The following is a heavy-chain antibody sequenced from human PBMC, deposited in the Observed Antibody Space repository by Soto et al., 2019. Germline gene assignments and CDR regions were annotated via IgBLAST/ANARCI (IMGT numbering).Heavy chain of an antibody. V-gene: IGHV3-11*06. CDR3: VRTCSGGSCYPGEVDV. Sequence: GGSLRLSCAASGFLFSDYYMSWIRQAPGKGLEWVSYISSTGSYTNYADSVKGRFTISRDNAKNSLSLQMNSLRAEDTAVYYCVRTCSGGSCYPGEVDVWGQRTTVTFSS. J-gene: IGHJ6*02. CDR1: GFLFSDYY. D-gene: IGHD2-15*01. CDR2: ISSTGSYT.